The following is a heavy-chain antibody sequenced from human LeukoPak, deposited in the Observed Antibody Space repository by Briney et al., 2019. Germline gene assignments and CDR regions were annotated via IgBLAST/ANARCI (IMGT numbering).Heavy chain of an antibody. V-gene: IGHV1-46*01. CDR3: ARDRAAGTWDAEYFQH. D-gene: IGHD6-13*01. CDR1: GYTFTSYD. Sequence: ASVKVSCKASGYTFTSYDINWVRQAPGQGLEWMGIINPSGGSTSYAQKFQGRVTMTRDMSTSTVYMELSSLRSEDTAVYYCARDRAAGTWDAEYFQHWGQGTLVTVSS. J-gene: IGHJ1*01. CDR2: INPSGGST.